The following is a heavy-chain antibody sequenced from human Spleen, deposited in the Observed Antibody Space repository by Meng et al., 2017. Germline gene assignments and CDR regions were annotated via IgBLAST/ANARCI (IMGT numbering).Heavy chain of an antibody. CDR1: GYTFTNYA. CDR3: ARGTPGRSYSDY. V-gene: IGHV1-18*01. D-gene: IGHD3-10*01. Sequence: QVQLVQSGSELKKPGASVKVSCKASGYTFTNYAINWVRQAPGRGLEWMAWLGAHDGDTSHAPKFQGRVTVSADRPTATAYMELRSLRSDDTAVYYCARGTPGRSYSDYWGQGTLVTVSS. CDR2: LGAHDGDT. J-gene: IGHJ4*02.